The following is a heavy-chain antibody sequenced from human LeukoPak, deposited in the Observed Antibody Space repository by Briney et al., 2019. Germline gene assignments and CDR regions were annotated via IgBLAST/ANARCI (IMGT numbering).Heavy chain of an antibody. CDR3: ARGQGGSFYFDY. CDR2: IYSGGGT. J-gene: IGHJ4*02. V-gene: IGHV3-53*01. Sequence: GGSLRLSCAASGFTVSSNYMSWVRQAPGKGLEWVSVIYSGGGTYYADSVKGRFTLSRDNSKNTLYLQMNSLRAEDTAVYFCARGQGGSFYFDYWGQGTLVTVSS. D-gene: IGHD1-26*01. CDR1: GFTVSSNY.